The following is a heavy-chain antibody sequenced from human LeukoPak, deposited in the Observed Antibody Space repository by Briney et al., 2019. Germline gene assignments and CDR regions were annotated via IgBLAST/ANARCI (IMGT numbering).Heavy chain of an antibody. CDR2: INHSGST. J-gene: IGHJ4*02. CDR3: ARESYDSSGYPPMVY. V-gene: IGHV4-34*01. CDR1: GGSFSGYY. D-gene: IGHD3-22*01. Sequence: SETLSLTCAVYGGSFSGYYWSWIRQPPGKGLEWIGEINHSGSTNYNPSLKSRVTISVDKSKNQFSLKLSSVTPEDTAVYYCARESYDSSGYPPMVYWGQGTLVTVSS.